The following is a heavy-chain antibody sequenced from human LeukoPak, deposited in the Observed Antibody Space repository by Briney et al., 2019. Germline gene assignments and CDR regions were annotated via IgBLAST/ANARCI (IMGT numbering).Heavy chain of an antibody. CDR1: GFTFSSYA. CDR3: AKDGSSSGWFDY. D-gene: IGHD6-19*01. V-gene: IGHV3-23*01. J-gene: IGHJ4*02. CDR2: ISGSGGST. Sequence: GGSLRLSCAASGFTFSSYAMSWVRQAPGKGLEWVSAISGSGGSTYYADSVKGRFTISRDNSKNTLYLQMNSLRAEDTAVYYRAKDGSSSGWFDYWGQGTLVTVSS.